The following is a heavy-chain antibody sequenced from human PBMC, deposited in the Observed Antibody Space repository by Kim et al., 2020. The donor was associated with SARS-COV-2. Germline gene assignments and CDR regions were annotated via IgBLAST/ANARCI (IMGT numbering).Heavy chain of an antibody. CDR1: GFTFSSYA. D-gene: IGHD5-18*01. CDR3: ARSTWSGIQLWSTVVY. CDR2: ISYDGSNK. Sequence: GGSLRLSCAASGFTFSSYAMHWVRQAPGKGLEWVAVISYDGSNKYYADSVKGRFTISRDNSKNTLYLQMNSLRAEDTAVYYCARSTWSGIQLWSTVVYWG. V-gene: IGHV3-30*04. J-gene: IGHJ4*01.